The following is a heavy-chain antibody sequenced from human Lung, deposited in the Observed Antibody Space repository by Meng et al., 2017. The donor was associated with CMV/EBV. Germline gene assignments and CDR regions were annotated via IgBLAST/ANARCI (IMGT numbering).Heavy chain of an antibody. CDR2: ININGRTT. CDR1: GFSFSNYW. Sequence: GXSLKISCAASGFSFSNYWMHWVRQAPGKGLVWVSRININGRTTNYADSVKGRFTISRDNAKNTLYLQMNSLRAEDAGVYYCTSLYLAVWGQGTLVTVS. J-gene: IGHJ4*02. CDR3: TSLYLAV. D-gene: IGHD2-21*01. V-gene: IGHV3-74*01.